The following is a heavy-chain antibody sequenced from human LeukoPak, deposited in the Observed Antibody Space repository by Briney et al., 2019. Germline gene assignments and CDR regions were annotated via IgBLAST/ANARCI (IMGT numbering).Heavy chain of an antibody. D-gene: IGHD3-22*01. Sequence: SGGSLRLSCAAAGFTFSNYWMHWVRQAPGKGLVWVSRIKSDGRTNYADSVKGRSTISRDNAKNTVSLQMNSPRAEDTGVYYCARAPSEIGGYYPEYFRHWGQGTLVTVSS. CDR2: IKSDGRT. CDR1: GFTFSNYW. J-gene: IGHJ1*01. CDR3: ARAPSEIGGYYPEYFRH. V-gene: IGHV3-74*01.